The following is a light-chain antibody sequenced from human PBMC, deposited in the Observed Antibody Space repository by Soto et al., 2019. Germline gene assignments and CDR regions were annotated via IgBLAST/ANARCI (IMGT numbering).Light chain of an antibody. CDR1: SSNIGAGYD. CDR2: GNS. V-gene: IGLV1-40*01. CDR3: QSYDSSLSGWV. J-gene: IGLJ3*02. Sequence: QAVVTQPPSVSGAPGQRVTISCTGGSSNIGAGYDVKWYQQLPGTAPKLLIYGNSNRPSGVPDRFSGSKSGTSASLAITGLQAEDEADYYCQSYDSSLSGWVFGGGTKVTVL.